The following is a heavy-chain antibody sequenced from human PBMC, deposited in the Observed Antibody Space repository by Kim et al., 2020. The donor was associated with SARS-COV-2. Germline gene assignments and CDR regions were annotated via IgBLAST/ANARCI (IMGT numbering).Heavy chain of an antibody. CDR2: ISSSSSTI. D-gene: IGHD6-19*01. CDR1: GFTLSDYR. V-gene: IGHV3-48*04. Sequence: GGSLRLSCAAPGFTLSDYRMNWVRQAPGKGLEWLSYISSSSSTIWYADSVRGRFTISRDNAKNSLYLQMNTLRAEDTAVYYCARVGGSGQVYYFYAMDVVGQGTTVTV. J-gene: IGHJ6*02. CDR3: ARVGGSGQVYYFYAMDV.